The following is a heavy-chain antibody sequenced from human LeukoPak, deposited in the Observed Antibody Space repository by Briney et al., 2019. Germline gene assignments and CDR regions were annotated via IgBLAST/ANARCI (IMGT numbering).Heavy chain of an antibody. D-gene: IGHD6-19*01. CDR1: GFTFGDHA. J-gene: IGHJ4*02. CDR3: ARWNSGWEFDY. CDR2: IRSKANGGTT. Sequence: PGRSLRLSCTASGFTFGDHAMSWVRQAPGKGLEWVGFIRSKANGGTTEYAASVKGRFTISRDDSESIAYLQMNSLRAEDTAVYYCARWNSGWEFDYWGQGTLVSVSS. V-gene: IGHV3-49*04.